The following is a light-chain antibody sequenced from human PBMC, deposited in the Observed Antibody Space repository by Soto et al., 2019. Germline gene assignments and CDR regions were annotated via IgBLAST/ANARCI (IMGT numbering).Light chain of an antibody. V-gene: IGLV2-23*02. CDR3: CSYAGSSTLAYV. Sequence: QSALTQPASVSGSPGQSITISCTGTSSDVGSYNLVSWYQQHPGKAPKPMIYEVSKRPSGVSNRFSGSKSGNTASLTISGLQAEDEADYYCCSYAGSSTLAYVFGTGTKLTVL. CDR2: EVS. CDR1: SSDVGSYNL. J-gene: IGLJ1*01.